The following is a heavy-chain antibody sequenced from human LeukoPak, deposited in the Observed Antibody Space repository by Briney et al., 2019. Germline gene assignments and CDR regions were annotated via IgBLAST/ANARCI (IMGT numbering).Heavy chain of an antibody. CDR1: GFTFSTYA. Sequence: PGRSLRLSCAASGFTFSTYAMHWVRQAPGKGLEWVAVISYDGSSKYYADSVKGRFTISRDNSKNTLYLQMNSLRAEDTAVYYCARDYSYGLGYYYYMDVWGKGTTVTISS. V-gene: IGHV3-30*04. J-gene: IGHJ6*03. CDR3: ARDYSYGLGYYYYMDV. D-gene: IGHD5-18*01. CDR2: ISYDGSSK.